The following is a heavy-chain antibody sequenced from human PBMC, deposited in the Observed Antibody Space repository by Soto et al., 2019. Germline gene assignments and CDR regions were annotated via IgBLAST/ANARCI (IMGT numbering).Heavy chain of an antibody. CDR2: ISGDGIST. CDR1: GFTFSSFA. Sequence: EVQLLESGGGLEQPGGSLRLSCAVSGFTFSSFAMTWVRQAPGKGLEWVSGISGDGISTYYTDSVKGRFTISRDNSKNTLYLQMNSLRVEDTAVYFCAREVWRTVTTAAGDHYYYDGMDVWGQGTTVTVSS. D-gene: IGHD4-17*01. V-gene: IGHV3-23*01. CDR3: AREVWRTVTTAAGDHYYYDGMDV. J-gene: IGHJ6*02.